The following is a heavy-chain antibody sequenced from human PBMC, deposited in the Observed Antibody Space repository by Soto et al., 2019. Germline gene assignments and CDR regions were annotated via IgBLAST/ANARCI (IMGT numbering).Heavy chain of an antibody. D-gene: IGHD5-12*01. Sequence: PSETLSLTCTVSGGSISSGGYYWSWIRQPPGKGLEWIGEINHSGSTNYNPSLKSRVTISVDTSKNQFSLKLSSVTAADTAVYYCARGVHSGYDYGPPDYWGQGTLVTVSS. CDR3: ARGVHSGYDYGPPDY. CDR1: GGSISSGGYY. J-gene: IGHJ4*02. CDR2: INHSGST. V-gene: IGHV4-61*08.